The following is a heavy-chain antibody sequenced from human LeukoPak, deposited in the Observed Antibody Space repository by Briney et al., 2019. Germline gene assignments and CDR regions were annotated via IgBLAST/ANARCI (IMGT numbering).Heavy chain of an antibody. CDR1: NYSISNANH. V-gene: IGHV4-38-2*02. CDR3: VTIKSGSYGDVVFDI. Sequence: SETLSLTCTVSNYSISNANHWGWIRQPPGKGLEWIGNIYHTGFTYYKPSLKSRVTLSVNTSKNQVYLKLHSVTDADTAVYYCVTIKSGSYGDVVFDIWGQGTMVTVS. D-gene: IGHD1-26*01. J-gene: IGHJ3*02. CDR2: IYHTGFT.